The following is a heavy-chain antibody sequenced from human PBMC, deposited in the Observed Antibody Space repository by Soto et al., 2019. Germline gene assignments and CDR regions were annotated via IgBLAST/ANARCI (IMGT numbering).Heavy chain of an antibody. J-gene: IGHJ4*02. CDR1: GYTFRNYG. V-gene: IGHV1-18*01. Sequence: ASVKVSCKASGYTFRNYGISWVRQAPGQGLEWMGWISPFNGNIKFGQKFQGRVTMTTDTSTSIAYMELTSLTSDDTAVYYCAKEEDSQALDFWGKGTLVTVSS. CDR3: AKEEDSQALDF. CDR2: ISPFNGNI.